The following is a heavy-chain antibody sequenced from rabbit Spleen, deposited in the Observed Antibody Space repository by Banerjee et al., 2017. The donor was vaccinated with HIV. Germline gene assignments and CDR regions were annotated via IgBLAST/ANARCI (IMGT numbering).Heavy chain of an antibody. V-gene: IGHV1S7*01. J-gene: IGHJ4*01. D-gene: IGHD2-1*01. CDR2: IDPIFGRT. CDR3: VRDLGYDDDSEKGYFNL. CDR1: EFDFSVYY. Sequence: QLVESGGGLVQPGGSLKLSCKASEFDFSVYYIIWFRQPPGKGLEWMGYIDPIFGRTYYASWVDGRFTISSNNAQNTLYLQLNSLTAADTATYFCVRDLGYDDDSEKGYFNLWGPGTLVTVS.